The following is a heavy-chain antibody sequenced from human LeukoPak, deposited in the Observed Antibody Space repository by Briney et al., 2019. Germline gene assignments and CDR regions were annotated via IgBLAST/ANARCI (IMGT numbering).Heavy chain of an antibody. CDR3: ARVAGGSQPYYFDY. J-gene: IGHJ4*02. V-gene: IGHV3-74*01. Sequence: QPGGSLRLSCAASGFTFNTYWMHWVRQAPGKGLVWVSRLNSDGNNTAYADSVKGRFTISRDSAKNTLHLQMNSLRAEDTAVYYCARVAGGSQPYYFDYWGQGTLVTVSS. CDR2: LNSDGNNT. CDR1: GFTFNTYW. D-gene: IGHD1-26*01.